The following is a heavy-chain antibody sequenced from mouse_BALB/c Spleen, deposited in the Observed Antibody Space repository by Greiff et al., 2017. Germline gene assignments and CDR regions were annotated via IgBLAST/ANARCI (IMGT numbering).Heavy chain of an antibody. J-gene: IGHJ4*01. V-gene: IGHV5-17*02. CDR2: ISSGSSTI. CDR1: GFTFSSFG. D-gene: IGHD1-1*02. Sequence: EVQLQQSGGGLVQPGGSRKLSCAASGFTFSSFGMHWVRQAPEKGLEWVAYISSGSSTIYYADTVKGRFTISRDNPKNTLFLQMTSLRSEDTAMYYCARGGWYAMDYWGQGTSVTVSS. CDR3: ARGGWYAMDY.